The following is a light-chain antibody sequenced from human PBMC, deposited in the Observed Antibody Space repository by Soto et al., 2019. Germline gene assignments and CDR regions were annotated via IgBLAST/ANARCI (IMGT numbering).Light chain of an antibody. Sequence: EIDMTQSPATLSLSPGERATLSCRASQNINTNLAWYQQSPGRAPRLFIYHTSTRATGIPDLFRGSGSGTEFTLTISSLQSEDFALDYCQGYTVWPFTFGGGNRVEIK. CDR3: QGYTVWPFT. CDR2: HTS. CDR1: QNINTN. V-gene: IGKV3-15*01. J-gene: IGKJ4*01.